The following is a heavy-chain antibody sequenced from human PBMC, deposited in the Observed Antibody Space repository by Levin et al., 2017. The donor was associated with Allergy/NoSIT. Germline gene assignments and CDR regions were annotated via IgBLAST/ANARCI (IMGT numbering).Heavy chain of an antibody. CDR2: INHSGST. J-gene: IGHJ6*02. V-gene: IGHV4-34*01. D-gene: IGHD3-9*01. CDR1: GGSFSGYY. Sequence: SQTLSLTCAVYGGSFSGYYWSWIRQPPGKGLEWIGEINHSGSTNYNPSLKSRVTISVDTSKNQFSLKLSSVTAADTAVYYCARGEILDGFYYDGMDVWGQGTTVTVSS. CDR3: ARGEILDGFYYDGMDV.